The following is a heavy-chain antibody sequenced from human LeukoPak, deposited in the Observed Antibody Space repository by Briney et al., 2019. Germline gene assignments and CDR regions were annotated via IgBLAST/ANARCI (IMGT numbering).Heavy chain of an antibody. CDR2: IKQDGSEK. D-gene: IGHD2-2*01. CDR3: ARVPYCISASCYAIFDY. CDR1: GFTFSSYW. V-gene: IGHV3-7*05. Sequence: GGSLRLSCAVSGFTFSSYWMSWVREAPGKGLEWVANIKQDGSEKYYVDSVKGRFTISRDNAKNSLYLQMNSLRAEDTAVYYCARVPYCISASCYAIFDYWGQGTLVTVSS. J-gene: IGHJ4*02.